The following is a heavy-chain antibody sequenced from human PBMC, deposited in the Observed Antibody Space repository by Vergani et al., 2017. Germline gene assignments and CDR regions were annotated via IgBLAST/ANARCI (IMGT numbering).Heavy chain of an antibody. CDR1: GFTFSSYA. J-gene: IGHJ3*02. CDR3: ARSSSGYPDPFDI. CDR2: ISGSGGST. D-gene: IGHD3-22*01. Sequence: EVQLVESGGGLVQPGGSLRLSCAASGFTFSSYAMSWVRQAPGKGLEWVSAISGSGGSTYYADSVKGRCTISRDNSKNTLYLQMNSLRAEDTAVYYCARSSSGYPDPFDIWGQGTMVTVSS. V-gene: IGHV3-23*04.